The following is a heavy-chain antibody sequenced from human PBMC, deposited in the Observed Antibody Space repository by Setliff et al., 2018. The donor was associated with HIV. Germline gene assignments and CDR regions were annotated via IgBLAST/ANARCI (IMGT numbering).Heavy chain of an antibody. CDR2: IYYTGST. Sequence: SETLSLTCTVSGASISSGAYFWIWIRQHPGKGLEWMGYIYYTGSTYYNLSLKSRMIISLDTSKNQFSLKLNSVTVADTAVYYCARDHNSGTLHAFDLWGQGTKVTVSS. CDR3: ARDHNSGTLHAFDL. CDR1: GASISSGAYF. V-gene: IGHV4-31*03. D-gene: IGHD1-26*01. J-gene: IGHJ3*01.